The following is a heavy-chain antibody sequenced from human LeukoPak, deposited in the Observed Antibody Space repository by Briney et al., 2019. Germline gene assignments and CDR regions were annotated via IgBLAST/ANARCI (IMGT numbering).Heavy chain of an antibody. CDR3: ARRRVVVAAGHWFDP. J-gene: IGHJ5*02. D-gene: IGHD2-15*01. V-gene: IGHV4-39*07. Sequence: SETLSLTCTVSGGSISSSSYYWGWIRQPPGKGLEWIGEINHSGSTNYNPSLKSRVTISVDTSKNQFSLKLSSVTAADTAVYYCARRRVVVAAGHWFDPWGQGTLVTVSS. CDR1: GGSISSSSYY. CDR2: INHSGST.